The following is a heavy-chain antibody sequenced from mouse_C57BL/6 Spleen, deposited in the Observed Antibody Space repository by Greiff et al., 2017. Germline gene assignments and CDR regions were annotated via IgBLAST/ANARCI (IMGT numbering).Heavy chain of an antibody. V-gene: IGHV5-2*01. D-gene: IGHD1-1*01. CDR3: ARHYYGSSSYYYAMDY. Sequence: EVMLVESGGGLVQPGASLKLSCESNEYEFPSHDMSWVRKTPEKRLELVAAINSDGGSTYYPDTMERRFIISRDNTKKTLYLQMSSLRSEDTALYYCARHYYGSSSYYYAMDYWGQGTSVTVSS. J-gene: IGHJ4*01. CDR1: EYEFPSHD. CDR2: INSDGGST.